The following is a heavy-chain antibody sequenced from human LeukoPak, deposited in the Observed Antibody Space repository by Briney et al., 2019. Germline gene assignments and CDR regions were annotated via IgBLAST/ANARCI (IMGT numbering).Heavy chain of an antibody. Sequence: GGSLRLSCAASGFTFSSYAMSWVRHAPRKGLEWVSAISSSGGSTYYDDSVKGRFTISRDNSKNRLYLQMNSLRAEDTAVYYCAKESTGGFYYYGMDVGGQGTTVTVS. V-gene: IGHV3-23*01. CDR1: GFTFSSYA. CDR2: ISSSGGST. J-gene: IGHJ6*02. CDR3: AKESTGGFYYYGMDV.